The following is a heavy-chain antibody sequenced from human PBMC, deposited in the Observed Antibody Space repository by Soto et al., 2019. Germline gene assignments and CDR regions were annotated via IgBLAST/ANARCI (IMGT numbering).Heavy chain of an antibody. D-gene: IGHD5-12*01. Sequence: ASVKVSCKVSGYTLTELSMHWVRQAPGKGLEWMGGFDPEDGETIYAQKYQGRVSMTRDTSTSTVYMELSSLKSEDTAVYYCARASIMATILAFDIWGQGTVVTVSS. CDR2: FDPEDGET. V-gene: IGHV1-24*01. CDR3: ARASIMATILAFDI. J-gene: IGHJ3*02. CDR1: GYTLTELS.